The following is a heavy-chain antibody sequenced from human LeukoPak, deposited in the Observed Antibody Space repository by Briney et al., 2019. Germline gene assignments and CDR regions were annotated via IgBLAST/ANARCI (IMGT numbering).Heavy chain of an antibody. CDR3: ARGWWLSAYFDY. CDR2: INPNSGGT. J-gene: IGHJ4*02. Sequence: ASVKVSCRASGYTFTGYYMHWVRQAPGQGLEWMGWINPNSGGTNYAQKFQGRVTMTRDTSISTAYMELSRLRSDDTAVYYCARGWWLSAYFDYWGQGTLVTVSS. V-gene: IGHV1-2*02. D-gene: IGHD3-22*01. CDR1: GYTFTGYY.